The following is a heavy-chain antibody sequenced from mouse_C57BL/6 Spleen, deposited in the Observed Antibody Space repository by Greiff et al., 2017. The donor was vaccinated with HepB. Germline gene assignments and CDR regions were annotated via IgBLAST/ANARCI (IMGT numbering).Heavy chain of an antibody. Sequence: VQLQQSGAELVRPGDSVKLSCKASGYTFTDYYINWVKQRPGQGLEWIARIYPGSGNTYYNEKFKGKATLTAEKSSSTAYMQLSSLTSEDSAVYFCARSDGGVDYWGQGTTLTVSS. V-gene: IGHV1-76*01. CDR1: GYTFTDYY. CDR2: IYPGSGNT. CDR3: ARSDGGVDY. J-gene: IGHJ2*01.